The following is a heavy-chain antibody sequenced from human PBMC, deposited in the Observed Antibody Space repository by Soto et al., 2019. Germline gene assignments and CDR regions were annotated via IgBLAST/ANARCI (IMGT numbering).Heavy chain of an antibody. CDR3: ARDAVVLNGDDHYYYGLDV. V-gene: IGHV1-18*01. Sequence: QIHLVQSGAEVKPPGASVKVSCKASDYTFISYGLSWVRQAPGQGLEWMGWISVDNGNTNYPQKLQGRVSMTTNTYTNTAYMELRSLRSDDTAVYYCARDAVVLNGDDHYYYGLDVWGQGTTVTVSS. CDR2: ISVDNGNT. D-gene: IGHD1-1*01. J-gene: IGHJ6*02. CDR1: DYTFISYG.